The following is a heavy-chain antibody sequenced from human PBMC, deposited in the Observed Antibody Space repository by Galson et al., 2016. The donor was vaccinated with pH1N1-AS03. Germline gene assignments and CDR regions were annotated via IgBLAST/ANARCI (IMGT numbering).Heavy chain of an antibody. V-gene: IGHV3-48*04. CDR3: ARTSGGYFGSAFDI. CDR2: ISSDSTTI. D-gene: IGHD1-26*01. CDR1: GFTFNHYS. Sequence: SLRLSCAASGFTFNHYSMNWVRQAPGKGLEWVSYISSDSTTIYYADSVKGRFTISRDNAKNSLYLQMNSLTAEDTAIYYCARTSGGYFGSAFDIWGQGTMVTVSS. J-gene: IGHJ3*02.